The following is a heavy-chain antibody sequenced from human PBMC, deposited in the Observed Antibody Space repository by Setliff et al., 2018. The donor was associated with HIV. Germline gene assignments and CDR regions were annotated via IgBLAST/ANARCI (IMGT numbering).Heavy chain of an antibody. V-gene: IGHV4-59*11. J-gene: IGHJ3*02. CDR2: IYYSGST. Sequence: KTSETLSLTCTVSGGSISSHYWSWIRQPPGKGLEWIGSIYYSGSTNYNPSLKSRVTISVDTSKNQFSLKLSSVTAADTAVYYCASPRETMKPDAFDIWGQGTMVT. CDR1: GGSISSHY. D-gene: IGHD3-22*01. CDR3: ASPRETMKPDAFDI.